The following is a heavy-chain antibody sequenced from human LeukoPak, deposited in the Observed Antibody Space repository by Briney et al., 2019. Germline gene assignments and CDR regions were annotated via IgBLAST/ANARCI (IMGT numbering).Heavy chain of an antibody. CDR1: GGSISSSSYY. Sequence: PSENLSLTCTVSGGSISSSSYYWGWIRQPPGKGLESIGSIYYSGSTYYNPSLKSRVTISVDTSKNQFSLKLSSVTAADTAVYYCARGAFYYYYMDVWGKGTTVTVSS. CDR3: ARGAFYYYYMDV. V-gene: IGHV4-39*01. CDR2: IYYSGST. J-gene: IGHJ6*03.